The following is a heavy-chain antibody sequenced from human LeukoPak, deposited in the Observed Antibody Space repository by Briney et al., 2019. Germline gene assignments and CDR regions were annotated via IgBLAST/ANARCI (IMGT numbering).Heavy chain of an antibody. D-gene: IGHD3-10*01. CDR2: IYYSGNT. CDR1: GGSVSSGNYY. CDR3: ARVTYYYGSGSYSRTCYFDY. J-gene: IGHJ4*02. V-gene: IGHV4-61*01. Sequence: SETLSLTCTVSGGSVSSGNYYWSWIRQPPGKGLEWIGHIYYSGNTNYKPSLKSRVTMSVDTSKNQFSLKLSSVTAVDTAVYYCARVTYYYGSGSYSRTCYFDYWGQGTLVTVSS.